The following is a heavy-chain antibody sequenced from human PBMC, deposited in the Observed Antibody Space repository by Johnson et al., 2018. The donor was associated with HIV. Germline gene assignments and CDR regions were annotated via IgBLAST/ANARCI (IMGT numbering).Heavy chain of an antibody. CDR3: ARDQWMAGDAFDI. Sequence: QVQLVESGGGVVQPGGSLRLSCAASGFTFSSYGMHWVRQAPGKGLEWVSLIYSGGTTYYADSVKGRFTISRDNSKNTLFLQMNSLRAEDTAVYYCARDQWMAGDAFDIWGQGTVVTVSS. CDR2: IYSGGTT. D-gene: IGHD5-24*01. J-gene: IGHJ3*02. CDR1: GFTFSSYG. V-gene: IGHV3-NL1*01.